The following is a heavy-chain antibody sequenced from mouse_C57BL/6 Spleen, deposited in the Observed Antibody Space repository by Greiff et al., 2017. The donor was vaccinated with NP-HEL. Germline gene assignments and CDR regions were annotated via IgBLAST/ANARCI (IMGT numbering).Heavy chain of an antibody. J-gene: IGHJ2*01. CDR1: GYTFTDYE. Sequence: VQLQQSGAELVRPGASVTLSCKASGYTFTDYEMHWVKQTPVHGLEWIGAIDPETGGTAYNQKFKGKAILTADKSSSTAYMELRSLTSEDSAVYYGTRGARLRDYWGQGTTLTVSS. CDR3: TRGARLRDY. V-gene: IGHV1-15*01. D-gene: IGHD3-2*02. CDR2: IDPETGGT.